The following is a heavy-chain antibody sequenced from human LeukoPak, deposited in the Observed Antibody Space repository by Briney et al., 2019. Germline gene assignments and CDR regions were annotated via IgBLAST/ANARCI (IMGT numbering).Heavy chain of an antibody. Sequence: SETLSLTCGVYGGSFSGHYWSWIRQPPGKGLEWIGDINHSGSTKYNPSLKSRVIISVDTSKNQFSLKLSSVTAADTAVYYCAREGSGRGRVRGVYYFDYWGQGTLVTVSS. D-gene: IGHD3-10*01. CDR1: GGSFSGHY. CDR3: AREGSGRGRVRGVYYFDY. J-gene: IGHJ4*02. CDR2: INHSGST. V-gene: IGHV4-34*01.